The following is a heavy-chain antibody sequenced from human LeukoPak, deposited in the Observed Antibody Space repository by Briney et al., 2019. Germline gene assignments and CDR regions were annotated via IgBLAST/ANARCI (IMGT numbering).Heavy chain of an antibody. CDR1: GFTFSSYE. CDR3: AKGGAMVRGVTHY. J-gene: IGHJ4*02. Sequence: GGSLRLSCAASGFTFSSYEMNWVRQAPGKGLEWVSYITSSGSTIYYADSVKGRFTISRDNAKNSMYLQMNSLRADDTAVYYCAKGGAMVRGVTHYWGQGTLVTVSS. V-gene: IGHV3-48*03. D-gene: IGHD3-10*01. CDR2: ITSSGSTI.